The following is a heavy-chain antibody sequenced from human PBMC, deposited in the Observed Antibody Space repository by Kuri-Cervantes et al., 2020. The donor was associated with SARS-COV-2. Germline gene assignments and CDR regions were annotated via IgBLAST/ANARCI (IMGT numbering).Heavy chain of an antibody. CDR2: IYSGGST. Sequence: ETLSLTCAASGFTVSSNYMSWVRQAPGKGLEWASVIYSGGSTYYADSVKGRFTISRDNSKNTLYLQMNSLRAEDTAVYYCARGGSNYYGMDVWGQGTTVTVSS. J-gene: IGHJ6*02. D-gene: IGHD2-2*01. V-gene: IGHV3-66*01. CDR1: GFTVSSNY. CDR3: ARGGSNYYGMDV.